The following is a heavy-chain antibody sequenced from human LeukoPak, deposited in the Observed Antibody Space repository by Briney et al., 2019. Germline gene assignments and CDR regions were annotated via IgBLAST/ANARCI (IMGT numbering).Heavy chain of an antibody. CDR3: ARFYGSGSYFSDAFDI. CDR1: GFTFGSYE. D-gene: IGHD3-10*01. CDR2: ISSSGSTI. V-gene: IGHV3-48*03. Sequence: GGSLRLSCAASGFTFGSYEMHWVRQAPGKGLEWVSYISSSGSTIYYADSVKGRFTISRNNAKNSLYLQMNSLRAEDTAVYYCARFYGSGSYFSDAFDIWGQGTMVTVSS. J-gene: IGHJ3*02.